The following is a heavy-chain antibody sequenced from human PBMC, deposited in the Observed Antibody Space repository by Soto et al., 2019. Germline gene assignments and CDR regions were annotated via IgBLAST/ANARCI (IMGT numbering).Heavy chain of an antibody. CDR2: IYYNGST. Sequence: QVQLQESGPGLVKPSQTLSLTCTVSGGSISSGGDYWSWIRQHPGKGLEWIGYIYYNGSTNYNPSRKSRVTISVDTSKNQFSLKLSSVTAADTAVYYCARARGVATIIYYYGMDVWGQGTTVTVSS. D-gene: IGHD5-12*01. V-gene: IGHV4-31*03. J-gene: IGHJ6*02. CDR1: GGSISSGGDY. CDR3: ARARGVATIIYYYGMDV.